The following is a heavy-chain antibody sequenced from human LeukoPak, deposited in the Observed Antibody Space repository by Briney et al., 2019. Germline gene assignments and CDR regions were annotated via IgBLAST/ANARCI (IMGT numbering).Heavy chain of an antibody. V-gene: IGHV1-18*01. CDR1: GYTFTSYG. Sequence: ASVKVSCKASGYTFTSYGISWVRQAPGQGLEWMGWISAYNGNTNYAQKFQGRVTMTRDTSTSTVYMEVSSLRSEDTAVYYCARDPDILTGYPHYYFDYWGQGTLVTVSS. D-gene: IGHD3-9*01. J-gene: IGHJ4*02. CDR3: ARDPDILTGYPHYYFDY. CDR2: ISAYNGNT.